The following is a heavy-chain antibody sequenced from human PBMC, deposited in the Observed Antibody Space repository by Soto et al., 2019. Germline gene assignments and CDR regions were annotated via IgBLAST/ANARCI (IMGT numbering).Heavy chain of an antibody. J-gene: IGHJ4*02. CDR3: ASDEAGLIDY. D-gene: IGHD6-13*01. V-gene: IGHV1-69*02. CDR1: GGTFSSYT. CDR2: IIPLLGIA. Sequence: QVQLVQSGAEVKKPGSSVKVSCKASGGTFSSYTISWVRQAPGQGLEWMGRIIPLLGIANYAQKFQGRVTITADKSTSTAYMDLSSLRSEDTAVYYCASDEAGLIDYWGQGTLVTVSS.